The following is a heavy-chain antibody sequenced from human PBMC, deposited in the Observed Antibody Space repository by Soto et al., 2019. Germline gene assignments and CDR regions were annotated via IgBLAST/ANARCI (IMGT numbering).Heavy chain of an antibody. V-gene: IGHV3-30*18. J-gene: IGHJ4*02. CDR3: AKDWVGGRDKNYFDY. CDR2: ISHHGDKQ. Sequence: HVQLVESGGGVVRPGRSLRLSCATSQFTFSDYGMHWVRQAPGKGLEWVAGISHHGDKQYYVDSVKGRFTISRDNSKKTVYLQLNSLRVEDTAVYYCAKDWVGGRDKNYFDYWGQGTLVTVSS. D-gene: IGHD1-26*01. CDR1: QFTFSDYG.